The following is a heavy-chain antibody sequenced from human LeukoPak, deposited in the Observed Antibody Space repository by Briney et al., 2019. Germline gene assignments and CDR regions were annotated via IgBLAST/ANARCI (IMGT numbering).Heavy chain of an antibody. CDR1: GGFISSHY. D-gene: IGHD3-16*01. CDR2: IYYSRST. J-gene: IGHJ6*02. CDR3: ARGAPRTPFGMDV. Sequence: SETLSLTCTVSGGFISSHYWSWIRQPPGKGLEWIGHIYYSRSTTYNPSLESRVTISVDTSKNQFSLKLSSVTAADTAVYHCARGAPRTPFGMDVWGQGTTVTVSS. V-gene: IGHV4-59*08.